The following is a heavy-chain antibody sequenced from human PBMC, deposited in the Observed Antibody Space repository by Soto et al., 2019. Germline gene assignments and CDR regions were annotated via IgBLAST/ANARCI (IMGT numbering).Heavy chain of an antibody. J-gene: IGHJ4*02. Sequence: EVQLVESGGGLVKPGGSLRLSCEVSGFTFNYAWMNWVRQAPGKGLEWVGRIKSKTDGGTTDYAAPVKGRFTISRDDSKTTLYLQMNSLKTDDTDVYYCTTAPSPSDHWGQVTLVTVFS. CDR2: IKSKTDGGTT. CDR1: GFTFNYAW. V-gene: IGHV3-15*01. CDR3: TTAPSPSDH.